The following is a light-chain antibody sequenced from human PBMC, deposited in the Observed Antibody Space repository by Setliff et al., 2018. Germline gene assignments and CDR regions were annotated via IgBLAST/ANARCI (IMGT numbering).Light chain of an antibody. Sequence: EIVMTQSPATLSVSPGERATLSCRASQSIGTNLAWYQQTPGQAPRLLVFGSSTRATGIPARFSGSGSGTEFSLTISSLQSEDFVVYYCHQYYNWPPETSAFGQGTKVDIK. V-gene: IGKV3-15*01. CDR1: QSIGTN. CDR3: HQYYNWPPETSA. J-gene: IGKJ2*01. CDR2: GSS.